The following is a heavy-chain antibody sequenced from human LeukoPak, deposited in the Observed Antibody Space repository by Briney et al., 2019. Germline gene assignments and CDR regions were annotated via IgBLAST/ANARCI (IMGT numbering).Heavy chain of an antibody. CDR1: GGSISSSSYY. Sequence: SETLSLTCTVSGGSISSSSYYWGWVRQPPGKGLEWIGSIYYSGATYYNPSLKSRVTISVETSKNQFSLQLNSVTPEDTAVYYCARDRGGGHIDYWGQGTLVTVSS. CDR3: ARDRGGGHIDY. J-gene: IGHJ4*02. V-gene: IGHV4-39*02. CDR2: IYYSGAT. D-gene: IGHD3-16*01.